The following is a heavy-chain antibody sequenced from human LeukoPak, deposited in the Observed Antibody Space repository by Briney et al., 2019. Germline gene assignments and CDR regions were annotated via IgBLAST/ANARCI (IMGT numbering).Heavy chain of an antibody. CDR1: GGSLRSYY. J-gene: IGHJ4*02. CDR3: ARDSGQLWFQGY. CDR2: VYDSGST. D-gene: IGHD3-10*01. Sequence: SETLSLTCSVSGGSLRSYYWTWIRQPPGKGLEWIGYVYDSGSTNYNPSLKSRVTISVDTSKNQFSLRLTSVTAADTAVYYCARDSGQLWFQGYWGQGTLVTVSS. V-gene: IGHV4-59*01.